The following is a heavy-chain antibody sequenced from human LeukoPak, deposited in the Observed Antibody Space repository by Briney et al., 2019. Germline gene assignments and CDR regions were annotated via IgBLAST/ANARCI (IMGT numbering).Heavy chain of an antibody. V-gene: IGHV4-59*01. CDR3: ARDAMVRGVISYYYYMDV. Sequence: PSETLSLTCTVSGGSISSYYWSWIRQPPGKVLEWIGYIYYSGSTNYNPSLKSRVTISVDTSKNQFSLKLSSVTAADTAVYYCARDAMVRGVISYYYYMDVWGKGTTVTVSS. CDR1: GGSISSYY. J-gene: IGHJ6*03. CDR2: IYYSGST. D-gene: IGHD3-10*01.